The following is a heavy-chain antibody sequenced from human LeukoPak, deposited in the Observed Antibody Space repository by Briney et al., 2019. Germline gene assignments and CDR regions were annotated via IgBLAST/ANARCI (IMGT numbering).Heavy chain of an antibody. CDR1: GGSISSGGYY. CDR2: IYYSGST. J-gene: IGHJ4*02. CDR3: ARDQWDYGHFDY. D-gene: IGHD1-26*01. Sequence: MPSETLSLTCTVSGGSISSGGYYWSWIRQHPGKGLEWIGYIYYSGSTYYNPSLKSRVTISVDTSKNQFSLKLSSVTAADTAAYYCARDQWDYGHFDYWGQGTLVTVSS. V-gene: IGHV4-31*03.